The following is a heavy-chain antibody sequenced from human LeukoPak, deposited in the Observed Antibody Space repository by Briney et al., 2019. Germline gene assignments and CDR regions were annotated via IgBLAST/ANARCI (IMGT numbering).Heavy chain of an antibody. CDR1: GFTFSSYG. V-gene: IGHV3-30*18. Sequence: PGGSLRLSCAASGFTFSSYGMHWVRQAPGKGLEWVAVISYDGSNKYYADSVKGRFTISRDNSKNTLYLQMNSLRAEDTAVYYCAKKYYYDVDAFDIWGQGTMVTVSS. CDR3: AKKYYYDVDAFDI. D-gene: IGHD3-22*01. J-gene: IGHJ3*02. CDR2: ISYDGSNK.